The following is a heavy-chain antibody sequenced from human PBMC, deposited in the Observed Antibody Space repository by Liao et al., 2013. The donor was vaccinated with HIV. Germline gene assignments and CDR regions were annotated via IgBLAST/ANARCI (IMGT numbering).Heavy chain of an antibody. CDR3: ARVVTGYGFGLWYYYMDV. V-gene: IGHV4-59*01. CDR1: SGSISSYD. D-gene: IGHD3-9*01. J-gene: IGHJ6*03. CDR2: IDHSGTT. Sequence: QVQLQESGPGLVKPSETLSLICTVSSGSISSYDWSWIRQPPGKGLEWIGYIDHSGTTNYNPSLKSRLTISLDTSKNQCSLSLYSVTAADTAVYYCARVVTGYGFGLWYYYMDVWGKGTTVTVSS.